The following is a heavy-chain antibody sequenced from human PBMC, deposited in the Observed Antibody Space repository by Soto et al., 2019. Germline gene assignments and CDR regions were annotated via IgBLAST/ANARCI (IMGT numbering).Heavy chain of an antibody. J-gene: IGHJ6*02. CDR3: ARDRGYDAHDYYYNAMDV. D-gene: IGHD2-15*01. CDR2: IRGFSPYT. Sequence: GGSLRLSCISSGFTFRTYTMNWVRQARGKGLEWVSGIRGFSPYTFYAESVRGRFAISRDNAKNSLYLQMNSLRAEDTAVYYCARDRGYDAHDYYYNAMDVWGQGTTVTVSS. V-gene: IGHV3-21*01. CDR1: GFTFRTYT.